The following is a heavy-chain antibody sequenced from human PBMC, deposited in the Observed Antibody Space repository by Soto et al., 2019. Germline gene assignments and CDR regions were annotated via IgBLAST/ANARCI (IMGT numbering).Heavy chain of an antibody. V-gene: IGHV3-33*01. CDR2: IWYDGSNK. J-gene: IGHJ4*02. CDR1: GFPFSSYG. Sequence: QVQLVESGGGVVQPGRSLRLSCAASGFPFSSYGMHWVRQAPGKGLDWVAVIWYDGSNKDYADSVKGRFTISRDNSKNTLFLQMNNLRVDDTAVYYCASSINWGKGTLVTVSS. CDR3: ASSIN.